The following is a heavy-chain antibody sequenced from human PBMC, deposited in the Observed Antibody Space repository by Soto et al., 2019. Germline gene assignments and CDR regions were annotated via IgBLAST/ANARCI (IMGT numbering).Heavy chain of an antibody. J-gene: IGHJ6*02. V-gene: IGHV4-59*01. Sequence: QVQLQESGPGLVKPSETLSLTCTVSGGSITNYYCSWFRQPPGKGLEWIGYIQYNGYSAYNLPLXXXXXXXXXXXTXXXXXXXXSXXAXDTAXXXXXRHGFGPLHGLVDVWGQGTTVIVSS. CDR3: XRHGFGPLHGLVDV. D-gene: IGHD3-10*01. CDR2: IQYNGYS. CDR1: GGSITNYY.